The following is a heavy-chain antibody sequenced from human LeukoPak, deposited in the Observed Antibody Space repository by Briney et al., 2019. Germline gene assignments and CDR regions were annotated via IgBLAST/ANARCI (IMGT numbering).Heavy chain of an antibody. CDR3: AKVRYSSSSFFDY. Sequence: GGSLRLSCAASGFTFSSYAMSWVRQAPGKGLEWVSAISGSGGSTYYADSLKGRFTISRDNPKNTLYLQMNSLRAEDTAVYYCAKVRYSSSSFFDYWGQGTLVTVSS. CDR1: GFTFSSYA. J-gene: IGHJ4*02. CDR2: ISGSGGST. D-gene: IGHD6-6*01. V-gene: IGHV3-23*01.